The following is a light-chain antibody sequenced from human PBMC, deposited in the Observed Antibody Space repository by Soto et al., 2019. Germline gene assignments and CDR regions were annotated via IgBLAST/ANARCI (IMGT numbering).Light chain of an antibody. CDR1: SSDVGGYNY. Sequence: QSALTQPRSVSGSPGQSVTISCTGTSSDVGGYNYVSWYQHHPGKAPKLMIYDVDKRPSGVPGRFSGSKSGNTASLTISGLQAEDEADYYCCSYAGNSRYVFGTGTKVTVL. CDR2: DVD. CDR3: CSYAGNSRYV. V-gene: IGLV2-11*01. J-gene: IGLJ1*01.